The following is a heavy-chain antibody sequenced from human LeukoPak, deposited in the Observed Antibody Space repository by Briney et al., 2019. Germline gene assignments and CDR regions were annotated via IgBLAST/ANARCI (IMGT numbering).Heavy chain of an antibody. V-gene: IGHV4-34*01. CDR2: INHSGST. CDR1: GGSFSGYY. CDR3: ARRGGDSPGAFDI. D-gene: IGHD2-21*02. J-gene: IGHJ3*02. Sequence: SETLSLTCAVYGGSFSGYYWSWIRQPPGKGLEWIGEINHSGSTNYNPSLKSRVTISVDTSKNQFSLKLSSVTAADTAVYYCARRGGDSPGAFDIWGQGTMVTVSS.